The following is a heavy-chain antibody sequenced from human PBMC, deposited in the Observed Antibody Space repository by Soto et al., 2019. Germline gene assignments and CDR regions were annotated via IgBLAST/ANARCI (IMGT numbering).Heavy chain of an antibody. V-gene: IGHV4-59*08. CDR2: IYYSGST. D-gene: IGHD3-16*01. CDR3: ARRWGDYFDY. Sequence: QVQLQESGPGLVKPSETLSLTCTVSGGSISSYYWSWIRQPPGKGLEWIGYIYYSGSTNYNPSLKSRVTISVDTSKNQFSLKLSLKLSYVTAADTAVYYCARRWGDYFDYWGQGTLVTVSS. CDR1: GGSISSYY. J-gene: IGHJ4*02.